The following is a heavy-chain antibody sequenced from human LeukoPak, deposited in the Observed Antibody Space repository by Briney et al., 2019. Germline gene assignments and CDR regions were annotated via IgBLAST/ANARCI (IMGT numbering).Heavy chain of an antibody. J-gene: IGHJ3*02. CDR1: GGSISSSSYY. D-gene: IGHD3-22*01. Sequence: SETLSLTCTVSGGSISSSSYYWGWIRQPPGKGLEWIGSIYYSGSTYYNPSLKSRVTISVDTSKNQFSLKLSSVTAADTAVYYCARLWAYYYDSSGRPPADAFDNWGQGTMVTVSS. CDR3: ARLWAYYYDSSGRPPADAFDN. V-gene: IGHV4-39*01. CDR2: IYYSGST.